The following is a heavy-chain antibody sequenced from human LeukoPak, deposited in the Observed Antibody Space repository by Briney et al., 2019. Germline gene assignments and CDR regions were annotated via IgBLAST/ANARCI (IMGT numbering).Heavy chain of an antibody. CDR3: ARETAFRHAFDI. Sequence: PSETLSLTCAVYGGSFSGYYWSWIRQPPGKGLEWIGEINHSGSTNYNPSLKSRVTISVDTSKNQFSLKLSSVTAADTAVYYCARETAFRHAFDIWGQGTMVTVSS. J-gene: IGHJ3*02. V-gene: IGHV4-34*01. D-gene: IGHD5-18*01. CDR1: GGSFSGYY. CDR2: INHSGST.